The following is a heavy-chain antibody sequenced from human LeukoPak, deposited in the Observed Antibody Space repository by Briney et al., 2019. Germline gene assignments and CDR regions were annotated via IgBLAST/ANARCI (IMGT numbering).Heavy chain of an antibody. CDR3: AIEYYYCMDV. J-gene: IGHJ6*03. CDR1: GFTFTSNA. CDR2: ISASGGSI. Sequence: GGSLRLSCAASGFTFTSNAVSWVRQAPGKGLEWVSTISASGGSIYYAGSVKGRFTISRDISKNTLYLQMNSLRAEDTAVYHCAIEYYYCMDVWGKGTTVTVSS. V-gene: IGHV3-23*01.